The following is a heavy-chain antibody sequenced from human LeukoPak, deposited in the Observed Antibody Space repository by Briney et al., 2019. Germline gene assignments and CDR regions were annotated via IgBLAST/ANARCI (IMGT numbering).Heavy chain of an antibody. J-gene: IGHJ3*02. V-gene: IGHV1-2*06. CDR2: INPNSGGT. CDR1: GYAFTGYY. Sequence: GASVKVSCKASGYAFTGYYMHWVRQAPGQGLEWMGRINPNSGGTNYAKKYQGRVTITRGTAIRTANMELSRLRSDYTAVYYRARMVDWVAFDIWGQGTMVTVSS. CDR3: ARMVDWVAFDI. D-gene: IGHD2-15*01.